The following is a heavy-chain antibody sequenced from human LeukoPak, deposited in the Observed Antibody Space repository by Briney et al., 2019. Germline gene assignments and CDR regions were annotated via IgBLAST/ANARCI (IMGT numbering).Heavy chain of an antibody. CDR3: ARGVPASVAGSFDY. D-gene: IGHD6-19*01. V-gene: IGHV3-21*01. J-gene: IGHJ4*02. CDR2: IRSSGTDL. CDR1: GFTFRSYT. Sequence: PVGSLRLSCAASGFTFRSYTMNWVRQTPAQGREWVSSIRSSGTDLYYADSVRGRFTISRDNAKNSLYLQINSLTTEDTAVYYCARGVPASVAGSFDYWGQGILVSVSS.